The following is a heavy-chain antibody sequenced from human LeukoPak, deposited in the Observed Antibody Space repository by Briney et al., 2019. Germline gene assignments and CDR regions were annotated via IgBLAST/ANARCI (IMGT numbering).Heavy chain of an antibody. CDR3: ARDRRWSYSSGWRYYFDY. J-gene: IGHJ4*02. Sequence: SETLSLTCTVSGGSISSGGYYWSWIRQPPGKGLEWIGYIYHSGSTYYNPSLKSRVTVSVDTPKNQVSVRLSSVTAADTAVYYCARDRRWSYSSGWRYYFDYWGQGTLVTVSS. CDR1: GGSISSGGYY. CDR2: IYHSGST. V-gene: IGHV4-30-2*01. D-gene: IGHD6-19*01.